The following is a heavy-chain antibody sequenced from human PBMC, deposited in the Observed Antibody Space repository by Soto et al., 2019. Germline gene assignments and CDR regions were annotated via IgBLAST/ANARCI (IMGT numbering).Heavy chain of an antibody. Sequence: QVQLVESGGGVVQPGRSLRLSCAASGFTFSSYGMHWVRQAPGKGLEWVAVISYDGSNKYYADSVKGRFTISRDNSKNTLYLQMNSLRAEDTAVYYWAKDRTSSLYYFDYWGQGTLVTVSS. CDR2: ISYDGSNK. D-gene: IGHD3-16*02. V-gene: IGHV3-30*18. CDR1: GFTFSSYG. CDR3: AKDRTSSLYYFDY. J-gene: IGHJ4*02.